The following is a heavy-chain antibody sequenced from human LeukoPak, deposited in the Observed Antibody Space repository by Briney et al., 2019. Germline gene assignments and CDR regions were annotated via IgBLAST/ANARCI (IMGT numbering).Heavy chain of an antibody. Sequence: SLKISCATSGFSFSNYGMHWVRQAPGKGLEWVAVIWNDGTYKYYADSVKGRFTISRDNSKNTLYLQMNSLRAEDTAVYYCAKPTRGSGGSFLIDYWGQGTLVTVSS. V-gene: IGHV3-33*06. CDR3: AKPTRGSGGSFLIDY. D-gene: IGHD2-15*01. J-gene: IGHJ4*02. CDR2: IWNDGTYK. CDR1: GFSFSNYG.